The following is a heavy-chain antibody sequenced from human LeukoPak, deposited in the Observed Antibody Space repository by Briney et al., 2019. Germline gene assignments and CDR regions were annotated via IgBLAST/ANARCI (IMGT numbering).Heavy chain of an antibody. CDR2: IYSGGST. D-gene: IGHD3-10*01. CDR3: ASGSGSYRTPYYYMDV. V-gene: IGHV3-53*01. J-gene: IGHJ6*03. CDR1: GFTVSSNC. Sequence: TGGSLRLSCVASGFTVSSNCMSWVRQAPGKGLEWVSVIYSGGSTYYADSVKGRFTISRDNSKNTLYLQMNSLRAEDTAVYYCASGSGSYRTPYYYMDVWGTGTTVTVSS.